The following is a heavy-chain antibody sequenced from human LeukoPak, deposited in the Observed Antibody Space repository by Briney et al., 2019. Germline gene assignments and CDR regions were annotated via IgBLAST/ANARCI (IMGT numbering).Heavy chain of an antibody. CDR2: ISDNGGSI. V-gene: IGHV3-23*01. CDR1: GFTFSSFG. D-gene: IGHD3-3*01. Sequence: GGTLRLSCAASGFTFSSFGMTWVRQAPGKGLEWVSAISDNGGSIFYADSVKGRFTISRDNSKNSLYLQMNSLRAEDTAVYYCAKRPKEYYDFWSWGQGTLVTVSS. J-gene: IGHJ4*02. CDR3: AKRPKEYYDFWS.